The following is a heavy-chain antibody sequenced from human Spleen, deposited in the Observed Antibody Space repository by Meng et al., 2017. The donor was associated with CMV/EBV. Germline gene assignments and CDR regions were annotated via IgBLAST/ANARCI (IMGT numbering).Heavy chain of an antibody. CDR2: IYSGGSR. CDR1: GLTVSSNY. V-gene: IGHV3-53*01. J-gene: IGHJ3*02. D-gene: IGHD3-22*01. Sequence: GESLKISCAASGLTVSSNYMNWVRQAPRKGLEWVSVIYSGGSRYYADSVKGRFTISRDNSKNTLYLQMNSLRAEDTAVYYCARVSESDYYYNSSGFFNTLGAFDIWGQGTMVTVSS. CDR3: ARVSESDYYYNSSGFFNTLGAFDI.